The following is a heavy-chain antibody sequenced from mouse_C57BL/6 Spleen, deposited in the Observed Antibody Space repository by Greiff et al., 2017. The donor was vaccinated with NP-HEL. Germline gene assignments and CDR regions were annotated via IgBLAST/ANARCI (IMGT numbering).Heavy chain of an antibody. V-gene: IGHV2-9*01. CDR2: ICGGGST. Sequence: QVQLQQSGPGLVAPSPRLYITCNVSGFSLTSYGVYWVRQPPGKGLEWLGVICGGGSTNYNSDLMSRLSISKDNSKSQVFLKMNSLPTDDSAIYYCAKRDACRFAYWGQGTPVTVSA. J-gene: IGHJ3*01. D-gene: IGHD2-3*01. CDR3: AKRDACRFAY. CDR1: GFSLTSYG.